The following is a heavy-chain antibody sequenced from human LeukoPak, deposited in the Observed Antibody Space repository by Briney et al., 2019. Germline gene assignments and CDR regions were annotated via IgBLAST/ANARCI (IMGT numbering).Heavy chain of an antibody. Sequence: SGPALVKPTQTLTLTCTFSGFSLSTSGMCVSWIRQPPGKALEWLARIDWDDDKYYSTSLKTRLTISKDTSKNQVVLTMTNLDPVDTATYYCARIALGNDAFDIWGQGTMVTVSS. CDR3: ARIALGNDAFDI. J-gene: IGHJ3*02. D-gene: IGHD4-23*01. CDR1: GFSLSTSGMC. CDR2: IDWDDDK. V-gene: IGHV2-70*11.